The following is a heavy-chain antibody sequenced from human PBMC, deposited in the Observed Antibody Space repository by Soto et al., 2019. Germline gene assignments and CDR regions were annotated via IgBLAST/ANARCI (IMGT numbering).Heavy chain of an antibody. V-gene: IGHV4-39*01. CDR1: AGSLSRIDNL. CDR2: IYYSGST. J-gene: IGHJ6*02. Sequence: WTVSAGSLSRIDNLLCRLLQPQGKGLEWIGSIYYSGSTYYNPSLKSRVTISVDTSKNQFSLKLSSVTAADTAVYYCARLNGYCSSTNCLGYYGMDVWGQGTTVT. CDR3: ARLNGYCSSTNCLGYYGMDV. D-gene: IGHD2-2*03.